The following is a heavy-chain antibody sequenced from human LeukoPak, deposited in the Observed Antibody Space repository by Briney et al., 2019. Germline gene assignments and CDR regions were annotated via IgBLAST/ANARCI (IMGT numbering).Heavy chain of an antibody. D-gene: IGHD3-10*01. CDR2: IYYSGST. V-gene: IGHV4-59*01. CDR1: GGSISSYY. J-gene: IGHJ6*03. CDR3: ARCRIHSGSYYMDYYMDV. Sequence: SSETLSLTCTVSGGSISSYYWSWIRQPPGKGLEWIGYIYYSGSTNYNPSLKSRVTISVDTSKNQFSLKLSSVTAADTAVYYCARCRIHSGSYYMDYYMDVWGKGTTVTVSS.